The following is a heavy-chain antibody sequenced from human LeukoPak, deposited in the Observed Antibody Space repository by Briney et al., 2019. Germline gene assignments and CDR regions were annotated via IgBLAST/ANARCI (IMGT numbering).Heavy chain of an antibody. V-gene: IGHV3-21*01. CDR2: ISSSSSYI. D-gene: IGHD3-10*01. CDR3: AKDPYYYGSGSYNYFDY. J-gene: IGHJ4*02. Sequence: GGPLRLSCAASGFTFSSYSMNWVRQAPGKGLEWVSSISSSSSYIYYADSVKGRFTISRDNAKNSLYLQMNSLRAEDTAVYYCAKDPYYYGSGSYNYFDYWGQGTLVTVSS. CDR1: GFTFSSYS.